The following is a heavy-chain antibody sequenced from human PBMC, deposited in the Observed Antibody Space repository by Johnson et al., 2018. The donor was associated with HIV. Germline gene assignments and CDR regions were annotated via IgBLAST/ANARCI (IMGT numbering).Heavy chain of an antibody. CDR3: ARLRAEAQFDAFDI. D-gene: IGHD6-13*01. Sequence: QVQLVESGGGLVKPGGSLRLSCAASGFTFSDFFMSWIRQAPGKGLEWVAYMSTSGSTKFYADSVKGRFTISRDNAKNSLYLQMSSLRAEDTAWYYCARLRAEAQFDAFDIWGQGTMVTVSS. CDR2: MSTSGSTK. CDR1: GFTFSDFF. J-gene: IGHJ3*02. V-gene: IGHV3-11*04.